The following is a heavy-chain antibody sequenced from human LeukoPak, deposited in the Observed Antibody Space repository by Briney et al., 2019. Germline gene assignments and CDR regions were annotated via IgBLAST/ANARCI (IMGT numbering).Heavy chain of an antibody. J-gene: IGHJ4*02. D-gene: IGHD1-26*01. CDR2: ISAYNGNT. CDR1: GYTFTSYG. V-gene: IGHV1-18*01. CDR3: ALSGSYAPFDY. Sequence: ASVKVSCKASGYTFTSYGISWVRQAPGQGLEWMGRISAYNGNTNYAQKLQGRVTMTTGTSTSTAYMELRSLRSDDTAVYYCALSGSYAPFDYWGQGTLVTVSS.